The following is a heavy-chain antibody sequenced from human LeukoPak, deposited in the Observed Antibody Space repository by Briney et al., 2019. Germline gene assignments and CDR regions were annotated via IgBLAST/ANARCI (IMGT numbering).Heavy chain of an antibody. Sequence: GGSLRLSCAASGLTFRHYAMSWVRQAPGKGLEWISTVSDDGSVTYYADSEKGRFSISRDNSKNTLYLQMNSLRAEDTAVYYCVEGGAARFDYWGQGTLVAVSS. CDR1: GLTFRHYA. D-gene: IGHD5-18*01. V-gene: IGHV3-23*01. CDR3: VEGGAARFDY. CDR2: VSDDGSVT. J-gene: IGHJ4*02.